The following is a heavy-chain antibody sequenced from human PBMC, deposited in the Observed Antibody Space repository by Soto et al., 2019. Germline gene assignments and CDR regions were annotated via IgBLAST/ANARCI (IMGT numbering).Heavy chain of an antibody. CDR2: INYAGYS. CDR1: GGSITNYY. D-gene: IGHD3-10*01. CDR3: ARHGFGPLHGLVDV. Sequence: QVQLQESGPGLVKPSETLSLTCTVSGGSITNYYCSWFRQPPGKGLEWIGYINYAGYSAYNLPLKRGVTLSMDASKTQFSLLLESVTATDTAVYYCARHGFGPLHGLVDVWGPGTTVIVSS. J-gene: IGHJ6*02. V-gene: IGHV4-59*08.